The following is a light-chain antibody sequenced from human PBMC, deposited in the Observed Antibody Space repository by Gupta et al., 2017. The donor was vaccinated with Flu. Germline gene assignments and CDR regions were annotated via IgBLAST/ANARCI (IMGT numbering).Light chain of an antibody. CDR2: RVS. Sequence: DIVLTQTPLSSPVTLGQSASISCRSSQSLLQTDGDTYLSWLHQRPGQPPRLLIYRVSNRYFGVPGRFSGSGAGTDFTLKISGGEAEDVGGYYCGQFTQLLPITFGQGTRLEIK. CDR1: QSLLQTDGDTY. V-gene: IGKV2-24*01. J-gene: IGKJ5*01. CDR3: GQFTQLLPIT.